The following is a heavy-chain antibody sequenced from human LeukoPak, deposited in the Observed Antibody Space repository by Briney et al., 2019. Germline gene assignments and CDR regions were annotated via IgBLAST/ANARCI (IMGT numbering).Heavy chain of an antibody. Sequence: PSETLSLTCTVSGGSISSYYWSWIRQPPGKGLEWIGYIYYSGSTNYNPSLKSRVTISVDTSKNQFSLKLSSVTAADTAVYYCAREVAPYDSSGSYLRKGAFDIWGQGTMVTVSS. CDR3: AREVAPYDSSGSYLRKGAFDI. CDR1: GGSISSYY. V-gene: IGHV4-59*01. CDR2: IYYSGST. J-gene: IGHJ3*02. D-gene: IGHD3-22*01.